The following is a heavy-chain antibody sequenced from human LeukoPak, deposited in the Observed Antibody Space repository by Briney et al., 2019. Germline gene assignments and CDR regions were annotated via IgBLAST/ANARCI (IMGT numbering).Heavy chain of an antibody. V-gene: IGHV3-64*01. CDR2: ISSIGGST. CDR3: AKEGSDAFDI. CDR1: GFTFSSYA. Sequence: PGGSLRLSCAASGFTFSSYAMHWVRQAPGKGLEYVSVISSIGGSTYYANSVKGRFTISRDNSKNTLYLQMNSLRAEDTAVYYCAKEGSDAFDIWGQGTMVTVSS. J-gene: IGHJ3*02.